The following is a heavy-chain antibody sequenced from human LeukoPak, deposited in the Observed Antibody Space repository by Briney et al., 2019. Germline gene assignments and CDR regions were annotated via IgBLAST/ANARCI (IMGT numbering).Heavy chain of an antibody. CDR3: ARDKRWTFDY. CDR2: IWYDGSNK. CDR1: GFTFSSYG. D-gene: IGHD5-24*01. J-gene: IGHJ4*02. Sequence: GPSLRLSCAASGFTFSSYGMHWVRQAPSKGLAWVAVIWYDGSNKYYADSVKGRVTIYRDNSKNTLYLQMNSLRAEDTAVYYCARDKRWTFDYWGQGTLVTVSS. V-gene: IGHV3-33*01.